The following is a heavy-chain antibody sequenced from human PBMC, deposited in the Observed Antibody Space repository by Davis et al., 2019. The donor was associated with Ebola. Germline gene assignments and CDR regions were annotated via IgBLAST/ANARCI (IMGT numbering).Heavy chain of an antibody. CDR2: ISYDGSNK. D-gene: IGHD3-3*01. V-gene: IGHV3-30*03. CDR1: GFTFSSYG. J-gene: IGHJ2*01. Sequence: GGSLRLSCAASGFTFSSYGMHWVRQAPGKGLEWVAVISYDGSNKYYADSVKGRFTISRDNSKNTLYLQMNSLRAEDTAVYYCARDRSYYDFWSGYPSGYFDLWGRGTLVTVSS. CDR3: ARDRSYYDFWSGYPSGYFDL.